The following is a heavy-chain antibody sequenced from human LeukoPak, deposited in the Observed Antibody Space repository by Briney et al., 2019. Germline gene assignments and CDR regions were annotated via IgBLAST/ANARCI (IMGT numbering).Heavy chain of an antibody. D-gene: IGHD3-10*01. CDR3: ARTYYYGSGSFGRGPQDY. V-gene: IGHV4-34*01. CDR1: GGSFSGYY. CDR2: INHSGST. J-gene: IGHJ4*02. Sequence: SETLSLTCAVYGGSFSGYYWSWIGQPPGKGLEWIGEINHSGSTNYNPSLKSRVTISVDTSKNQFSLKLSSVTAADTAVYYCARTYYYGSGSFGRGPQDYWGQGTLVTVSS.